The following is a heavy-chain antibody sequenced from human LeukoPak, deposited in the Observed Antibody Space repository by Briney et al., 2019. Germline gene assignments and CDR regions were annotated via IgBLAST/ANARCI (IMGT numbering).Heavy chain of an antibody. D-gene: IGHD6-19*01. CDR2: ISSSSSYI. V-gene: IGHV3-21*01. CDR3: ARDRVSSGWYTFDY. J-gene: IGHJ4*02. Sequence: PGGSLRLSCAASGFTFCSYNVNWVRQAPGKGLGWVSSISSSSSYIYYADSVKGRFTISRDNAKNSLYLQMNSLRAEDTAVYYCARDRVSSGWYTFDYWGQGTLVTVSS. CDR1: GFTFCSYN.